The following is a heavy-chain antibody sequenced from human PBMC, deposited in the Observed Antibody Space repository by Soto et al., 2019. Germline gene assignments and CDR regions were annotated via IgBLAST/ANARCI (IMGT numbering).Heavy chain of an antibody. Sequence: GGSLRLSCAASGFTFSSYGMHWVRQAPGKGLEWVAVISYDGSNKYYADSVKGRFTISRDNSKNKLYLQMNSLRAEDTAVYYCAKDQGYSYGSYYYYYMDVWGKGTTVTVSS. CDR3: AKDQGYSYGSYYYYYMDV. D-gene: IGHD5-18*01. CDR1: GFTFSSYG. J-gene: IGHJ6*03. CDR2: ISYDGSNK. V-gene: IGHV3-30*18.